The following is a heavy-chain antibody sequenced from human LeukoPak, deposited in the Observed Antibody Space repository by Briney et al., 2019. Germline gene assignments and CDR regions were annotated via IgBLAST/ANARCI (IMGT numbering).Heavy chain of an antibody. CDR1: GFTFSSYW. Sequence: PGGALRLSCAASGFTFSSYWMSWVRQAPGKGLEWVANIKQDGSEKYYVDSVKGRFTISRDNAKNSLYLQMNSLRAEDTAVYYCARDVGDISAAADRDPNFDYWGQGTLVTVSS. D-gene: IGHD6-13*01. J-gene: IGHJ4*02. CDR3: ARDVGDISAAADRDPNFDY. V-gene: IGHV3-7*01. CDR2: IKQDGSEK.